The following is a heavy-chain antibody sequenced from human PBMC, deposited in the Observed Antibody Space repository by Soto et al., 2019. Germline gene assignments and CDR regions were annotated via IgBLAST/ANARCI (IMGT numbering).Heavy chain of an antibody. V-gene: IGHV4-31*03. D-gene: IGHD6-13*01. CDR1: NGSVSSDPFC. Sequence: SETLSLTCTVSNGSVSSDPFCRTWIRQHPGKGLEWIGYIYYSGSTYYNPSLKSRVTISVDTSKNQFSLKLSSVTAADTAVYYCARDSQDSSSWYATFDYWGQGTLVTVSS. CDR2: IYYSGST. J-gene: IGHJ4*02. CDR3: ARDSQDSSSWYATFDY.